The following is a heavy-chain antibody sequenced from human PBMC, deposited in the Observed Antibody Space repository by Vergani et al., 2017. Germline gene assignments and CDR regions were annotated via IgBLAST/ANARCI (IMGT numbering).Heavy chain of an antibody. CDR3: ARDNAGLLWFGELSEGPTYFDY. D-gene: IGHD3-10*01. CDR1: GFTFSSYS. CDR2: ISSSSSYI. J-gene: IGHJ4*02. Sequence: EVQLVESGGGLVQPGGSLRLSCAASGFTFSSYSMNWVRQAPGKGLEWVSSISSSSSYIYYADSVKGRFTISRDNAKNSLYLQMNSLRAEDTAVYYCARDNAGLLWFGELSEGPTYFDYWGQGTLVTVSS. V-gene: IGHV3-21*01.